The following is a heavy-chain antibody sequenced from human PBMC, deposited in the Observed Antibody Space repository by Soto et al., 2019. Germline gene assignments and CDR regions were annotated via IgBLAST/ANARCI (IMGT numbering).Heavy chain of an antibody. CDR1: GFTFSSYG. V-gene: IGHV3-30*18. D-gene: IGHD6-6*01. CDR3: ANALYSSSSLYYYYGMDV. J-gene: IGHJ6*02. CDR2: ISYDGSNK. Sequence: VQLVESGGGLVKPGGSLRLSCAASGFTFSSYGMHWVRQAPGKGLEWVAVISYDGSNKYYADSVKGRFTISRDNSKNTLYLQMNSLRAEDTAVYYCANALYSSSSLYYYYGMDVWGQGTTVTVSS.